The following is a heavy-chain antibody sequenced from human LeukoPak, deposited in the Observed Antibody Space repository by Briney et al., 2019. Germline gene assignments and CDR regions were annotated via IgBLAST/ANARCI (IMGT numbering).Heavy chain of an antibody. CDR2: IRQDGDTK. CDR3: ARSLPYGTTWYGRSDF. D-gene: IGHD6-13*01. J-gene: IGHJ4*02. Sequence: GGSLRLSCAASGFTFSSYWMSWVRQAPGKGLEWVANIRQDGDTKYYVDSVKGRFTISRDNAMNSLYLQMNSLRAEDTAIYYCARSLPYGTTWYGRSDFWGQGTLVTVSS. CDR1: GFTFSSYW. V-gene: IGHV3-7*03.